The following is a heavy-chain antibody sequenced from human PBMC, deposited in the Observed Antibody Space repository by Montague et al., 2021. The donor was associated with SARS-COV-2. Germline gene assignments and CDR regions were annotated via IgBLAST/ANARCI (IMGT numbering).Heavy chain of an antibody. D-gene: IGHD1-20*01. J-gene: IGHJ6*02. V-gene: IGHV4-39*07. CDR2: IYYSGST. Sequence: SETLSLTCTVSGGSISSSSYYWGWIRQPPGKGLEWIGSIYYSGSTYYKPFLKSRVTISVDTSKNQFSLKLSSVTAADTAVYYCARDQGYNWNYYYYYCMDVWGQRTTVTDTS. CDR3: ARDQGYNWNYYYYYCMDV. CDR1: GGSISSSSYY.